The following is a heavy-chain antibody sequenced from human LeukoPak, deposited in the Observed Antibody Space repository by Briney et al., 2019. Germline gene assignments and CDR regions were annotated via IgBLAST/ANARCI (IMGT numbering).Heavy chain of an antibody. CDR3: ARVPERGPLTYYFDY. J-gene: IGHJ4*02. Sequence: GASVKVSCKASGYTFTSYAITWVRQAPGQGLEWMGGIIPIFGTANYAQKFQGRVTITTDESTSTAYMELSSLRFEDTAVYYCARVPERGPLTYYFDYWGQGTLVTVSS. CDR1: GYTFTSYA. V-gene: IGHV1-69*05. CDR2: IIPIFGTA. D-gene: IGHD1-14*01.